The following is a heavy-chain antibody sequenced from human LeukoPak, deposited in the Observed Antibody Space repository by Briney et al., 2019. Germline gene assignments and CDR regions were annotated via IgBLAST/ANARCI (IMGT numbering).Heavy chain of an antibody. D-gene: IGHD3-22*01. CDR1: GFTFSDYY. Sequence: GGFLRLSCAASGFTFSDYYMSWIRQAPGKGLEWVSYISSSGSTIYYADSVKGRFTISRDNSKNTLYLQMNSLRAEDTAVYYCARERAYYDSRGARGYYFDYWGQGTLVTVSS. J-gene: IGHJ4*02. CDR3: ARERAYYDSRGARGYYFDY. CDR2: ISSSGSTI. V-gene: IGHV3-11*01.